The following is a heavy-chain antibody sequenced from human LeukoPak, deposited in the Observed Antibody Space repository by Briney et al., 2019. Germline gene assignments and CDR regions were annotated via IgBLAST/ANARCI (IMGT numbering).Heavy chain of an antibody. CDR2: INHSGST. CDR1: GGSFSGYY. D-gene: IGHD4-17*01. V-gene: IGHV4-34*01. J-gene: IGHJ6*03. Sequence: PSETLSLTCAVYGGSFSGYYWSWIRQPPGKGLEWIGKINHSGSTNYNPSLKSRVTISVDTSKNQFSLKLSSVTAADTAVYYCARGLHDYGLYYYYYYMDVWGKGTTVTVSS. CDR3: ARGLHDYGLYYYYYYMDV.